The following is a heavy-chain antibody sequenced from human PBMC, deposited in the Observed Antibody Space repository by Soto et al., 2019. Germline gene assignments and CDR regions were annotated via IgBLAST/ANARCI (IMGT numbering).Heavy chain of an antibody. CDR2: ISHSGST. V-gene: IGHV4-34*01. D-gene: IGHD3-22*01. CDR3: ARDYESSRRYLPLLDY. CDR1: SGSFSGYY. J-gene: IGHJ4*02. Sequence: QVQLQQWGAGLLKPSETLSLRCLVNSGSFSGYYWTWIRQTPGKGLEWIGEISHSGSTNYNPSLMSRVTMSADTSKKQFSLRLSSVTAADTALYFCARDYESSRRYLPLLDYWGQGTLVTVSS.